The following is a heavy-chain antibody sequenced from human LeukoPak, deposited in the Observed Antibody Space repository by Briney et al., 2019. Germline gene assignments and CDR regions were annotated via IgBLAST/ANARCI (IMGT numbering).Heavy chain of an antibody. CDR1: GGSISSGGYY. J-gene: IGHJ4*02. D-gene: IGHD4-17*01. CDR3: ASLTTVTTSAFDY. CDR2: IYYSGST. V-gene: IGHV4-31*03. Sequence: PSETLSPTCTVSGGSISSGGYYWSWIRQHPGKGLEWIGYIYYSGSTYYNPSLKSRVTISVDTSKNQFSLKLSSVTAADTAVYYCASLTTVTTSAFDYWGQGTLVTVSS.